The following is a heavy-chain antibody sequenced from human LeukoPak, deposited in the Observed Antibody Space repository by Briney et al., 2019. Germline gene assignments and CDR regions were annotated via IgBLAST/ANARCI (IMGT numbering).Heavy chain of an antibody. D-gene: IGHD5-18*01. V-gene: IGHV4-39*01. CDR3: VSPRGFSYGYFDY. CDR1: GGSISSSSAY. Sequence: SETLSLTCTVSGGSISSSSAYWGWVRQPPGKGLEWIGSIYYSKNTYYNPSLKSRVTISADTSKNQFSLTLGSVSATDTAVYYCVSPRGFSYGYFDYWGQGTLVTVSS. CDR2: IYYSKNT. J-gene: IGHJ4*02.